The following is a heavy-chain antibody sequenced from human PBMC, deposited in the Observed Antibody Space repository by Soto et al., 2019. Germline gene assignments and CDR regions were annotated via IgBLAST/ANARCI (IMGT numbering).Heavy chain of an antibody. Sequence: KASETLSLTCAVSGYSISSGYYWGWIRQPPGKGLEWIGTIYHSGTTYYNPSLKSRVTISLDTSKNQVSLKLSSGTAADTAVYYCARSLYSSSWYAGSWGQGTLVTVSS. CDR1: GYSISSGYY. V-gene: IGHV4-38-2*01. CDR2: IYHSGTT. D-gene: IGHD6-13*01. J-gene: IGHJ5*02. CDR3: ARSLYSSSWYAGS.